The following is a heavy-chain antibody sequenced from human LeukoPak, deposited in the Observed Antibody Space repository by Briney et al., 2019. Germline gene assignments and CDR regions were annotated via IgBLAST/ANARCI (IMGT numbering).Heavy chain of an antibody. V-gene: IGHV3-48*01. J-gene: IGHJ4*02. CDR1: GFTFSSYS. CDR2: ISSSSSTI. D-gene: IGHD1-26*01. Sequence: GGSLRLSCAASGFTFSSYSMNWVRQAPGKGLEWVSCISSSSSTIYYADSVKGRFTISRDNAKNSLYLQMNSLRAEDTAVYYCARGIVAAKGADYWGQGTLVTVSS. CDR3: ARGIVAAKGADY.